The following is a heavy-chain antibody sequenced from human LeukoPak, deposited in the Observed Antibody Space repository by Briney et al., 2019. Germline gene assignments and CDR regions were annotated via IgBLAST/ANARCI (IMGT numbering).Heavy chain of an antibody. CDR2: ITWNSGHI. Sequence: FLRLPCAASWFRFGGYSMPWSRQIQGKGLELVSGITWNSGHIGYAESVKGRFTISRDNAKSSLYLHMDSLRPEDTAFYYCAKDLPSSGWSHFESWGQGTLVTVSS. J-gene: IGHJ4*02. CDR3: AKDLPSSGWSHFES. V-gene: IGHV3-9*01. CDR1: WFRFGGYS. D-gene: IGHD6-19*01.